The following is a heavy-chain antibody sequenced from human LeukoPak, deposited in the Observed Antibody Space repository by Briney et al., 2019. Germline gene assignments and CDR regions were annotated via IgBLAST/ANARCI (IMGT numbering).Heavy chain of an antibody. D-gene: IGHD3-10*01. V-gene: IGHV1-69*13. Sequence: SVKVSCKASGYTFTSYGISWVRQAPGQGLEWMGGIIPIFGTANYAQKFQGRVTITADESTSTAYMELSSLRSEDTAVYYCASRYYYGSGSYTYFDYWGQGTLVTVSS. CDR2: IIPIFGTA. CDR1: GYTFTSYG. J-gene: IGHJ4*02. CDR3: ASRYYYGSGSYTYFDY.